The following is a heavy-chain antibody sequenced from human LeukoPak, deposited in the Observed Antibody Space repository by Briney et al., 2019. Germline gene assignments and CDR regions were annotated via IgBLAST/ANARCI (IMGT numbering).Heavy chain of an antibody. CDR1: GFTFSSYA. Sequence: PGGSLRLSCAASGFTFSSYAMSWVRQAPGKGLEWVSAISGSGGSTYYADSVKGRFTISRDNSKNTLYLQMNSLRAEDTAVYYCAKVSIVVVPAATNFDYWGQGTLVTVSP. J-gene: IGHJ4*02. CDR2: ISGSGGST. V-gene: IGHV3-23*01. D-gene: IGHD2-2*01. CDR3: AKVSIVVVPAATNFDY.